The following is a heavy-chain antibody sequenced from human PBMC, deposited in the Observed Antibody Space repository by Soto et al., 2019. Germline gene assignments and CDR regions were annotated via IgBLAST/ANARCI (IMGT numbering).Heavy chain of an antibody. J-gene: IGHJ5*02. CDR3: ARAGVVTNSNWFDP. Sequence: ASVKVSCKASGGTFSSYAISWVRQAPGQGLEWMGGIIPIFGTANYAQKFQGRVTITADESTSTAYMELSSLRSEDTAVYYCARAGVVTNSNWFDPWGQGTLVTVSS. CDR1: GGTFSSYA. V-gene: IGHV1-69*13. CDR2: IIPIFGTA. D-gene: IGHD3-22*01.